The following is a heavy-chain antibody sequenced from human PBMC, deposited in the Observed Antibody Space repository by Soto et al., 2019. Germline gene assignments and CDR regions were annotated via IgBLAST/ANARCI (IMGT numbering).Heavy chain of an antibody. V-gene: IGHV3-23*01. CDR1: GFTFSSYA. CDR3: AKDSWGLGEDDAFDI. Sequence: GGSLRLSCAAPGFTFSSYAMSWVRQAPGKGLEWVSAISGSGGSTYYADSVKGRFTISRDNSKNTLYLQMNSLRAEDTSVYYCAKDSWGLGEDDAFDIWGQGTMVTVSS. J-gene: IGHJ3*02. D-gene: IGHD2-15*01. CDR2: ISGSGGST.